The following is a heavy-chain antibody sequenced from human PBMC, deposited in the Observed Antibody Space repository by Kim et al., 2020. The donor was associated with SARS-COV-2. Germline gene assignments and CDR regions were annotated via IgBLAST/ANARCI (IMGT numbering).Heavy chain of an antibody. D-gene: IGHD3-10*01. Sequence: ASVKVSCKASGYTFTSYAMHWVRQAPGQRLEWMGWINAGNGNTKYSQKFQGRVTITRDTSASTAYMELSSLRSEDTAVYYCARLELGITMVRGVTGGDDYWGQGTLVTVSS. CDR2: INAGNGNT. CDR3: ARLELGITMVRGVTGGDDY. CDR1: GYTFTSYA. J-gene: IGHJ4*02. V-gene: IGHV1-3*01.